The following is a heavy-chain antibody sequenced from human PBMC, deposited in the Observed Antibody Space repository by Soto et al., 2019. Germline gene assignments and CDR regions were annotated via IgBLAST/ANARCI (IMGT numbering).Heavy chain of an antibody. CDR1: GFIFSSYA. D-gene: IGHD3-10*01. J-gene: IGHJ6*02. CDR3: AKVSSDRGYYYFAMDV. CDR2: ISHGGNEK. V-gene: IGHV3-30*18. Sequence: QVQLLESGGGVVQPGRSLRLSCAASGFIFSSYAMHWVRQAPGKGLEWVAVISHGGNEKYHADSVEGRFTISRDNSKNMVYLQMNGLRPEDTAVYYCAKVSSDRGYYYFAMDVWGQGTTVTVSS.